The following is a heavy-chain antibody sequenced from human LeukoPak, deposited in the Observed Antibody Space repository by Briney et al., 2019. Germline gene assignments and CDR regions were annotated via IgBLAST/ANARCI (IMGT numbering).Heavy chain of an antibody. J-gene: IGHJ1*01. Sequence: KPSQTLSLTCTVSGPSIISNYWGCIRQPPGKGREWIGYIYYNGNTIYSDSLRSRVTISADTSKNQFSLRLTSVTAADTARYFCASLQAHGGNYIEHWGQGILVTVPS. CDR2: IYYNGNT. CDR1: GPSIISNY. CDR3: ASLQAHGGNYIEH. V-gene: IGHV4-59*08. D-gene: IGHD4-23*01.